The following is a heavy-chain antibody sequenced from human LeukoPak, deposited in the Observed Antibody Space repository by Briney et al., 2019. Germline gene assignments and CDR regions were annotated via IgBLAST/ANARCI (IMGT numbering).Heavy chain of an antibody. V-gene: IGHV3-33*01. CDR1: GYTFTDSY. CDR2: IWYDGSNI. CDR3: ARGRNDYDSNGFSFLDY. J-gene: IGHJ4*02. D-gene: IGHD3-22*01. Sequence: SCKASGYTFTDSYMRGVRQAPGQGLEWVAVIWYDGSNIYYADSVKGRFTISRDNSKNTLYLQMNSLRAEDTALYYRARGRNDYDSNGFSFLDYWGQGTLVTVSS.